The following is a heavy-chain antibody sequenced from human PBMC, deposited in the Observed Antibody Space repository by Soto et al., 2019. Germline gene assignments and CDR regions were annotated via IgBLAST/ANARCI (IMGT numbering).Heavy chain of an antibody. Sequence: GGSLRLSCVASGLTFNNAWMNWVRQAPGKGLEWVGRIRSKSDGGTTDYAAPVKGRFTISRDDSRNMVDLQMSSLKTEDTAIYYCTTYSGAAFEYWGQGALVTVSS. J-gene: IGHJ4*02. D-gene: IGHD1-26*01. CDR3: TTYSGAAFEY. V-gene: IGHV3-15*01. CDR2: IRSKSDGGTT. CDR1: GLTFNNAW.